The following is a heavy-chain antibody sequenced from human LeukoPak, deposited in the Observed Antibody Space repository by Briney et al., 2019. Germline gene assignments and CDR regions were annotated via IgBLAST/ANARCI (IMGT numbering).Heavy chain of an antibody. CDR2: ISGSGGST. CDR3: AKFGFVWFRELSYFDY. J-gene: IGHJ4*02. Sequence: GGSLRLSCAASGFTFSSYAMSWVRQAPGKGLEWVSAISGSGGSTYYADSVKGRFTISRDNSKNTLYLQMNSLRAEDTAVYYCAKFGFVWFRELSYFDYWGQGTLVTVSS. V-gene: IGHV3-23*01. CDR1: GFTFSSYA. D-gene: IGHD3-10*01.